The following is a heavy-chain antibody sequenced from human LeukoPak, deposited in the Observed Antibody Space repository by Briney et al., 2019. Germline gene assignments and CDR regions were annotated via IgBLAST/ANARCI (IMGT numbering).Heavy chain of an antibody. Sequence: PGGSPRLSCAASGFTISSNYLSWVRQAPGKGLAWVSALHSGGHTFYADSVRGRFTISRDISKNTMYLQMNNLGAEDTALYYCVRGLSGVSSWYFDLWGRGTLISVSS. CDR1: GFTISSNY. V-gene: IGHV3-53*01. J-gene: IGHJ2*01. CDR2: LHSGGHT. CDR3: VRGLSGVSSWYFDL. D-gene: IGHD7-27*01.